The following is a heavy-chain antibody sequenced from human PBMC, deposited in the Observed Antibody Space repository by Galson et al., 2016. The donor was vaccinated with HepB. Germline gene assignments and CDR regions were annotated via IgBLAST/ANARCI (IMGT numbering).Heavy chain of an antibody. Sequence: CAISGDSVSSNGAAWNWIRQSPSRGLEWLGRTYYRSKWYNKYAVSVQGRITINPDTSKNQFSLQLNSVTPEDTAVYYCARDRGTWDGSGELIDIWGQGTMLSVSS. J-gene: IGHJ3*02. D-gene: IGHD3-10*01. V-gene: IGHV6-1*01. CDR1: GDSVSSNGAA. CDR2: TYYRSKWYN. CDR3: ARDRGTWDGSGELIDI.